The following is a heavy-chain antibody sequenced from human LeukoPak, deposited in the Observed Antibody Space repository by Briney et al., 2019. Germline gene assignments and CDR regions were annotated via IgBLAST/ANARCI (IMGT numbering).Heavy chain of an antibody. V-gene: IGHV1-2*02. Sequence: ASVKVSCNACGYTFTGYYRHWVRQAPGQGLEWMGCINPNSGGTNYAQKFQGRVTMTRDTSINTAYMELSRLRSDDTAVYYCAKDTGYCSGGTCYWGCDFWGQGTLLTVSS. D-gene: IGHD2-15*01. CDR2: INPNSGGT. J-gene: IGHJ4*02. CDR1: GYTFTGYY. CDR3: AKDTGYCSGGTCYWGCDF.